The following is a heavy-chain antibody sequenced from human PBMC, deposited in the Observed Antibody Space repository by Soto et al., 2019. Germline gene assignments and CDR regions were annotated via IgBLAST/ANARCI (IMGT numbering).Heavy chain of an antibody. CDR2: INHSGST. V-gene: IGHV4-34*01. J-gene: IGHJ4*02. Sequence: QVQLQQWGAGLLKPSETLSLTCAVYGGSFSGYYWSWIRQPPGKGLEWIGEINHSGSTNYNPSLKSRVTISVDTSKNQFSLKRSSVTAADTAVYYCARGGLAVALDYWGQGTLVTVSS. D-gene: IGHD6-19*01. CDR1: GGSFSGYY. CDR3: ARGGLAVALDY.